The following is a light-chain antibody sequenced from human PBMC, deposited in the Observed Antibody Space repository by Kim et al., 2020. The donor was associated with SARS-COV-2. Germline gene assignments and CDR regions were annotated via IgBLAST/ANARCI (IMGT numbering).Light chain of an antibody. J-gene: IGLJ3*02. CDR2: SNN. CDR3: ATWDDSLNGYWV. Sequence: RVTIACSGSSSNIGRNTVNWYQQLPGTAPKLLIYSNNQRPSGVPDRFSGSRSGTSASLAISGLQSEDEADYYCATWDDSLNGYWVFGGGTKLTVL. CDR1: SSNIGRNT. V-gene: IGLV1-44*01.